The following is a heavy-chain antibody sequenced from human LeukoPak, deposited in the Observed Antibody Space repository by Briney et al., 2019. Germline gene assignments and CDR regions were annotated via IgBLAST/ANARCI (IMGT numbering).Heavy chain of an antibody. Sequence: GGSLRLSCAASGFTFSSYAMHWVRQAPGKGLEWVALISFDGRNRYYADSVKGRFTISRDNSKNTLYVQMNSLRAEDTAVYYCVRPRGIAAAGIFGAFDYWGQGILVIVSS. CDR3: VRPRGIAAAGIFGAFDY. CDR2: ISFDGRNR. J-gene: IGHJ4*02. D-gene: IGHD6-13*01. CDR1: GFTFSSYA. V-gene: IGHV3-30*01.